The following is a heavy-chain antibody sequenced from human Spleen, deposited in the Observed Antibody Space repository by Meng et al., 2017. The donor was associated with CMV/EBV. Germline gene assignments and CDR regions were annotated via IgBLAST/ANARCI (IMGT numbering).Heavy chain of an antibody. CDR1: GFTFSSYA. Sequence: GESLKISCAASGFTFSSYAMSWVRQAPGKGLGWVSAISGSGGSTYYADSVKGRFTISRDNSKNTLYLQMNSLRVEDTAIYYCAKVGWFGELYGMDVWGQGTTVTVSS. V-gene: IGHV3-23*01. J-gene: IGHJ6*02. CDR3: AKVGWFGELYGMDV. D-gene: IGHD3-10*01. CDR2: ISGSGGST.